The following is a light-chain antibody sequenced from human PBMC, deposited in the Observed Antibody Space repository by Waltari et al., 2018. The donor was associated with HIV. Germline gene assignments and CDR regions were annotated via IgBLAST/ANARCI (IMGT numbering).Light chain of an antibody. V-gene: IGLV1-51*02. CDR2: ENN. CDR1: TSNIETNY. J-gene: IGLJ2*01. Sequence: QSLLTQPPSVSAAPGQKVSISCSGSTSNIETNYVSWYQKLPGAAPKLLIFENNKRPSGIPDRFSGSKSGTSATLGITGLQTGDEADYYCGSWDSSLNVVLFGGGTKLTVL. CDR3: GSWDSSLNVVL.